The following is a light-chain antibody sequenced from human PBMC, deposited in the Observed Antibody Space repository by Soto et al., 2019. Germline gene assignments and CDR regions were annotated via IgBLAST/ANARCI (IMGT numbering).Light chain of an antibody. CDR1: QSLLHSDGYIY. J-gene: IGKJ1*01. CDR2: LGS. V-gene: IGKV2-28*01. Sequence: DIVMTQSPLSLPVTPGEPASISYRSSQSLLHSDGYIYLDWYLQRPGQSPQLLICLGSNRASGVPDRFSGSRSGTHFTLTISRVEAEDFGVYYCMQALQTPWTFGQGTRVEVK. CDR3: MQALQTPWT.